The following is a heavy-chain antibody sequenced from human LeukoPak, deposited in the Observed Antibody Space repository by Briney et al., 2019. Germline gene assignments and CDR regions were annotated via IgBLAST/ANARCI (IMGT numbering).Heavy chain of an antibody. CDR2: ISSSSSYT. CDR1: GFTFSSYS. Sequence: GGSLRLSCAASGFTFSSYSMNWVRQAPGKGLEWVSSISSSSSYTYYADSVKGRFTISRDNAKNSLYLQMSSLRAEDTAVYYCARYRGYYYYGMDVWGQGTTVTVSS. D-gene: IGHD1-1*01. J-gene: IGHJ6*02. V-gene: IGHV3-21*04. CDR3: ARYRGYYYYGMDV.